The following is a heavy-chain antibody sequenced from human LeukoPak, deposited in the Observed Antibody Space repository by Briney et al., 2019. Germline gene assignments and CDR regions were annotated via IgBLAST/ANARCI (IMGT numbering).Heavy chain of an antibody. CDR3: AREKYYYDSSGPHGFDI. J-gene: IGHJ3*02. V-gene: IGHV1-2*02. D-gene: IGHD3-22*01. Sequence: ASVKVPCKASGYTFTGNYLHWVRQAPGQGLEWMGWINPNNGGTNYGQKFRGRVTMTRDTSTTTAYMELSRLRSDDTALYCCAREKYYYDSSGPHGFDIWGQGTMVTVSS. CDR1: GYTFTGNY. CDR2: INPNNGGT.